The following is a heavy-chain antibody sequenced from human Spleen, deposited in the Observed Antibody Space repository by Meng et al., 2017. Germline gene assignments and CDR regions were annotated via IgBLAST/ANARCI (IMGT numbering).Heavy chain of an antibody. J-gene: IGHJ4*02. D-gene: IGHD6-13*01. CDR3: ARDRPGSDSSFDY. V-gene: IGHV3-66*01. CDR1: GFTVSNNY. CDR2: VFADGST. Sequence: EVQLMESGGGLVQPGGSLRLSCAASGFTVSNNYMSWVRQAPGKGLKWVSVVFADGSTYYADSVKGRFTISRDNSKNTLYLQMNNLRADDTAVYYCARDRPGSDSSFDYWGQGTLVTVSS.